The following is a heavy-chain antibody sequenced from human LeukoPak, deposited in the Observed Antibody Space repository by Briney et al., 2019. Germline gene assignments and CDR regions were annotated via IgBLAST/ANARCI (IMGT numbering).Heavy chain of an antibody. CDR2: INPNSGGT. J-gene: IGHJ4*02. CDR1: GYTFTGYY. CDR3: AREGMITFGGVIVIDY. V-gene: IGHV1-2*02. D-gene: IGHD3-16*02. Sequence: GASVKVSCKASGYTFTGYYMHWVRQAPGQGLEWMGWINPNSGGTNYAQKFQGRVTMTRDTSISTAYMELRSLRSDDTAVYYCAREGMITFGGVIVIDYWGQGTLVTVSS.